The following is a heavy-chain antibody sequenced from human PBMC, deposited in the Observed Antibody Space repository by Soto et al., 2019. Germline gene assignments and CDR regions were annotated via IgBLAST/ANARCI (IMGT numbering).Heavy chain of an antibody. Sequence: EVQLLESGGGLVQPGGSLRLSCAASGFSFSSYAMSWVRQAPGKGLEWVSTISGSGDSTYYADSVRGRFTISRENSKNTLYLQMNSLRAEDTAVYYCAKETLGYCSSGTCRIDYWGQGTLVTVSS. CDR1: GFSFSSYA. D-gene: IGHD2-15*01. J-gene: IGHJ4*02. CDR3: AKETLGYCSSGTCRIDY. V-gene: IGHV3-23*01. CDR2: ISGSGDST.